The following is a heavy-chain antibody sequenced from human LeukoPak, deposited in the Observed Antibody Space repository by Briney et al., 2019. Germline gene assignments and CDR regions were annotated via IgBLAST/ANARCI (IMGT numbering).Heavy chain of an antibody. CDR3: ARERRGAAAGTPRKWFDP. CDR1: GYTFTGYY. J-gene: IGHJ5*02. D-gene: IGHD6-13*01. CDR2: INPNSGGT. V-gene: IGHV1-2*02. Sequence: ASVKVSCKASGYTFTGYYMHWVRQAPGQGLEWMGWINPNSGGTNYAQKFQGRVTMTRDTSISTAYMELSRLRSDDTAVYYCARERRGAAAGTPRKWFDPWGQGTLVNVSS.